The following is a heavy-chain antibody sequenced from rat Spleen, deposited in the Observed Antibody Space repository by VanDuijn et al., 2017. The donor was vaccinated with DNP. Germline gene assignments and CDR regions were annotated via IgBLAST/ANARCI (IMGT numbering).Heavy chain of an antibody. D-gene: IGHD5-1*01. CDR1: EFSFSNAA. CDR3: AAAGLTGGSFDY. Sequence: VQVVESGGGLVQPKESLKISCAASEFSFSNAAMYWVRQAPGKGLEWIARIRTKPNNYATYYADSVKGRFTISRDDSKSMVYLQMDNLKTEDTAMYYCAAAGLTGGSFDYWGQGVMVTVSS. V-gene: IGHV10-5*01. J-gene: IGHJ2*01. CDR2: IRTKPNNYAT.